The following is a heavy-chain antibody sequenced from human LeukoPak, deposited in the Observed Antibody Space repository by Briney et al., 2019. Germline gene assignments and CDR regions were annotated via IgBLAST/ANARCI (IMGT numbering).Heavy chain of an antibody. CDR1: GFTFSSYS. CDR3: ARCSVVWFGECNFDY. V-gene: IGHV3-48*01. CDR2: IGSSSSTI. D-gene: IGHD3-10*01. Sequence: QPGGSLRLSCAASGFTFSSYSMNWVRQAPGKGLEWVSYIGSSSSTIYYADSVKGRFTISRDNAKNSLYLQMNSLRAEDTAVYYCARCSVVWFGECNFDYWGQGTLVTVSS. J-gene: IGHJ4*02.